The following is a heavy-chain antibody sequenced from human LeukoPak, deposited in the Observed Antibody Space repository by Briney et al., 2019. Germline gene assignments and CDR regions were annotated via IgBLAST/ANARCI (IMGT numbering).Heavy chain of an antibody. Sequence: GRSLRLSCAASGFTFSSYWMSWVRQAPGKGLEWVANIKEDGSEKFYVDSVKGRFSMPRDNARNSLYLQMNSLRAEDTAVYYCAKDPGVVVPAAIEVRWGQGTLVTVSS. CDR3: AKDPGVVVPAAIEVR. CDR1: GFTFSSYW. CDR2: IKEDGSEK. D-gene: IGHD2-2*02. J-gene: IGHJ4*02. V-gene: IGHV3-7*01.